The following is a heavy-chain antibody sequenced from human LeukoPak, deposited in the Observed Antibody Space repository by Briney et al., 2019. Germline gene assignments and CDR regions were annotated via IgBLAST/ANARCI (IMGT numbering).Heavy chain of an antibody. D-gene: IGHD3-3*01. Sequence: GGSLRLSCATSGFTFSSYWMTWVRQAPGKGLEWVASIVEDGSETHYLDSVKGRFTFSRDNAKNSLYLQMNSLRGEDTAVYYCARDPTRRFYLCGQGTLVTVSS. CDR3: ARDPTRRFYL. J-gene: IGHJ5*02. CDR1: GFTFSSYW. CDR2: IVEDGSET. V-gene: IGHV3-7*01.